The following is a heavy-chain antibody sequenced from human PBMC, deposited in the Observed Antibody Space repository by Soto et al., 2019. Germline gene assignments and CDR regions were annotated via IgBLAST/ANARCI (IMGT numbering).Heavy chain of an antibody. J-gene: IGHJ3*02. Sequence: QVQLVESGGGVVQPGRSLRLSCAASGFTFSSYGMHWVRQAPGKGLEWVAVISYAGSNKYYADSVKGRLTISRDNSKNPLYLQMSSLRGEDTAVYYCAKDNGSGCDWLRVGDASDIWGQGTMVTVSS. CDR1: GFTFSSYG. CDR2: ISYAGSNK. V-gene: IGHV3-30*18. D-gene: IGHD5-12*01. CDR3: AKDNGSGCDWLRVGDASDI.